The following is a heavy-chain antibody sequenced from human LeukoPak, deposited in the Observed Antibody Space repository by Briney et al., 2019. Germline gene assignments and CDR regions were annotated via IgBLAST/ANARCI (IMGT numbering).Heavy chain of an antibody. CDR3: ARDDPSDAFDI. J-gene: IGHJ3*02. CDR2: INPNSGGT. V-gene: IGHV1-2*06. Sequence: ASVKVSCKASGYTFTGYYMHWVRQAPGQGLEWMGRINPNSGGTNYAQKFQGRVTMTRDTSISTAYMELSRLRSDDTAVYYCARDDPSDAFDIWRQGTMVTVSS. CDR1: GYTFTGYY.